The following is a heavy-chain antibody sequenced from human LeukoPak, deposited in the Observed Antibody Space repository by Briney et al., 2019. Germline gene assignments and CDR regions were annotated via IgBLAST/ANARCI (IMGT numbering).Heavy chain of an antibody. D-gene: IGHD2-21*02. V-gene: IGHV3-23*01. J-gene: IGHJ4*02. CDR2: ISGSGGST. CDR3: AKGPRFAYCGGDCYSPFDY. CDR1: GFTFSSYA. Sequence: GGSLRLSCAASGFTFSSYAMSWVRPAPGKGLEWVSAISGSGGSTYYADSVKGRFTISRDNSKNTLYLQMNSLRAEDTAVYYCAKGPRFAYCGGDCYSPFDYWGQGTLVTVSS.